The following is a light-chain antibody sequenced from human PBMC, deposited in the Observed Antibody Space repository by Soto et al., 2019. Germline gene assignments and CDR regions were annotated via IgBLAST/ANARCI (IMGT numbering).Light chain of an antibody. CDR3: QQYTNWPPLT. CDR1: QSISSN. V-gene: IGKV3-15*01. CDR2: GAS. J-gene: IGKJ4*01. Sequence: EIVLTQSPATLSLSPGERATLSCRASQSISSNLAWYQQKPGQAPRILIYGASTRATGIPDRFSGSGSGTDFTLNISSLESEDFEVYYCQQYTNWPPLTFGGGTKVEIK.